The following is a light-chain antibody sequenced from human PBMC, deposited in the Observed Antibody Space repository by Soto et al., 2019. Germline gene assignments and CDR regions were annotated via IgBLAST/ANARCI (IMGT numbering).Light chain of an antibody. CDR1: QSISNW. J-gene: IGKJ4*01. Sequence: DIQMTQSPSTLSASVGDRVTITCRASQSISNWLAWYQQKPGKAPQVLIYDASSLKTGVPSRFSGSGSGTEFTLTISYLQPDDFATYYCHQYNGDPLTFGGGTKVDIK. CDR3: HQYNGDPLT. V-gene: IGKV1-5*01. CDR2: DAS.